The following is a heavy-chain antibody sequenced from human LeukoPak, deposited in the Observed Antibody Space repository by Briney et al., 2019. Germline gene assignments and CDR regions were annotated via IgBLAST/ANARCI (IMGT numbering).Heavy chain of an antibody. CDR3: ARGAYDSSGWIDY. J-gene: IGHJ4*02. Sequence: ASVKVSCKVSGYTLTELSMHWVRQAPGKGFEWMGRFDPEKGETIYAQKFQGRVTMTRDMSTSTVYMELSSLRSEDTAVYYCARGAYDSSGWIDYWGQGTLVTVSS. D-gene: IGHD6-19*01. V-gene: IGHV1-24*01. CDR1: GYTLTELS. CDR2: FDPEKGET.